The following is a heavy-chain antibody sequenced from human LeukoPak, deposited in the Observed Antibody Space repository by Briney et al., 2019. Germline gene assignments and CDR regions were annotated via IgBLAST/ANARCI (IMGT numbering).Heavy chain of an antibody. Sequence: SLTLSLTSTVSGGSISSGSYYWSWIRQPAGKGLEYIGRIYTSGSTNYNPSLESRVTISVDTSKNQFSLKLSSVTAADTAVYFCARDAPRSSWYLDYRGQGTLVTVSS. CDR2: IYTSGST. CDR1: GGSISSGSYY. CDR3: ARDAPRSSWYLDY. D-gene: IGHD6-13*01. V-gene: IGHV4-61*02. J-gene: IGHJ4*02.